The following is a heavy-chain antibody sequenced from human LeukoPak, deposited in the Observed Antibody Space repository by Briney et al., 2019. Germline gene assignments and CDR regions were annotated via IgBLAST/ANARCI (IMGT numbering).Heavy chain of an antibody. CDR2: ISGSGVGT. V-gene: IGHV3-23*01. CDR1: GFTFSSYA. CDR3: ANPRGSCDTFDI. D-gene: IGHD1-26*01. J-gene: IGHJ3*02. Sequence: GGSLRLSCAASGFTFSSYAMSWVRQAPGKGLEWVSAISGSGVGTYYADSVKGRFTISRDNSKNTLYLQMNSLRAEDTAVYFCANPRGSCDTFDISVQGTMVTVSS.